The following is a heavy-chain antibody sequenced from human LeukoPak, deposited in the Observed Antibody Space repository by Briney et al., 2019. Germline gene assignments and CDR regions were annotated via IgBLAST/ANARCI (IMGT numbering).Heavy chain of an antibody. J-gene: IGHJ4*02. CDR1: GFTVSSNY. CDR3: ARGYCSGGSCSKVDY. Sequence: GGSLRLSCAASGFTVSSNYMSWVRQAPGKGLEWVSLIYSGGSTYYADSVKGRFTISRDNSKNTLYLQMNSLRADDTAMYYCARGYCSGGSCSKVDYWGQGTLVTVSS. D-gene: IGHD2-15*01. V-gene: IGHV3-53*01. CDR2: IYSGGST.